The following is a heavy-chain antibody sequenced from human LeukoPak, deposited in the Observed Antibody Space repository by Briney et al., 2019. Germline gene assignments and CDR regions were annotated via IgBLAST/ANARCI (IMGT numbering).Heavy chain of an antibody. CDR1: GFTFSSYG. J-gene: IGHJ5*02. V-gene: IGHV3-33*06. Sequence: GRSLRLSCAASGFTFSSYGMHWVRQAPGKGLEWVAVIWYDRSNKYYADSVKGRFTISRDNSKNTLYLQMNSLRAEDTAVYYCAKCGPSLRSWFDPWGQGTLVTVSS. CDR3: AKCGPSLRSWFDP. CDR2: IWYDRSNK.